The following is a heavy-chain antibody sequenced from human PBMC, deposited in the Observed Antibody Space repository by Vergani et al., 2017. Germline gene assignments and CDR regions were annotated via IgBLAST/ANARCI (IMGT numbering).Heavy chain of an antibody. CDR2: IYGYDDN. CDR3: AHSGSSGWYERPERHYYYSGMDV. Sequence: HITLKESGPTLVKPPQTLTLTCTFSGFSLSTSGVGVGWIRQPPGKSLEWLALIYGYDDNRYSPSLKSRLTITKNTSKNQVVLTMTNMDPVDTTTYYCAHSGSSGWYERPERHYYYSGMDVWGQGTTVTVAS. CDR1: GFSLSTSGVG. J-gene: IGHJ6*02. V-gene: IGHV2-5*01. D-gene: IGHD6-19*01.